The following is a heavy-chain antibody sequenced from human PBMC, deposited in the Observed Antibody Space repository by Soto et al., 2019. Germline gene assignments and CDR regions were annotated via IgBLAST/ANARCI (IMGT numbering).Heavy chain of an antibody. D-gene: IGHD3-22*01. J-gene: IGHJ4*02. CDR3: ARETYYDSSGYFDY. CDR2: ISAYNGNT. Sequence: ASVKVSCKASGGTFSSYGISWVRQAPGQGLEWMGWISAYNGNTNYAQKLQGRVTMTTDTSTSTAYMELRSLRSDDTAVYYCARETYYDSSGYFDYWGQGTLVTVSS. CDR1: GGTFSSYG. V-gene: IGHV1-18*01.